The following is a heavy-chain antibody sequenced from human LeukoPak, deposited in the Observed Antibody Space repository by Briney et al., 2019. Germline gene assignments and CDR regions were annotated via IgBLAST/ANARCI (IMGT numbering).Heavy chain of an antibody. CDR2: MNSNSGNT. V-gene: IGHV1-8*01. CDR3: GRATRLLRRHYYYYMDV. Sequence: ASVKVSCKASVYTFTSDDINWVRQATGQGLEWMGWMNSNSGNTDNAHKFQGRVTITRKTTISTAYMGTSGLRSADTAVYYCGRATRLLRRHYYYYMDVWGKGTTVTVPS. D-gene: IGHD1-1*01. CDR1: VYTFTSDD. J-gene: IGHJ6*03.